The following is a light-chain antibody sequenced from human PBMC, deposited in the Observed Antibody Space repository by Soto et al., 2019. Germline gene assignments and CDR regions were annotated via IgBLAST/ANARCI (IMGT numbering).Light chain of an antibody. J-gene: IGLJ3*02. CDR2: STN. V-gene: IGLV8-61*01. CDR3: VLYMGSGIWV. CDR1: SGSVSTSYY. Sequence: QTVVTQEPSFSVSHGGTVTLTCGLSSGSVSTSYYPSWYQQTPGQAPRTLIYSTNTRSSGVPDRFSGSILGNKAALTITGAQADDESDYFCVLYMGSGIWVFGGVTQLTVL.